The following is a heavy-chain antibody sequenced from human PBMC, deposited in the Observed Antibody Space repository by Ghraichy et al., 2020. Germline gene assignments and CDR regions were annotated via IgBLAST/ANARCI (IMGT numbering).Heavy chain of an antibody. Sequence: LSLTCAASGFTFDDYTMHWVRQAPGKGLEWVSLITGDGGSTYNADSVKGRFTISRDNSKNSLYLQMNSLRTEDTALYYCAKDQGGYKGFDYWGQGTLVTVSS. CDR1: GFTFDDYT. V-gene: IGHV3-43*01. J-gene: IGHJ4*02. D-gene: IGHD5-24*01. CDR3: AKDQGGYKGFDY. CDR2: ITGDGGST.